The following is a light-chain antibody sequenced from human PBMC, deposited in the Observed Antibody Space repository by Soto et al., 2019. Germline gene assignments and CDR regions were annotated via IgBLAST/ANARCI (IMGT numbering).Light chain of an antibody. CDR2: DTS. Sequence: VFTQSPATLSLSPVERATLSCRASQSVSSYLAWYQQKPGQAPRLLVYDTSNRATGVPARFSGSGSGTDFTLTISSLEPEDCAIYYCQQRQYWPPITFGQGTRLEIK. CDR3: QQRQYWPPIT. CDR1: QSVSSY. J-gene: IGKJ5*01. V-gene: IGKV3-11*01.